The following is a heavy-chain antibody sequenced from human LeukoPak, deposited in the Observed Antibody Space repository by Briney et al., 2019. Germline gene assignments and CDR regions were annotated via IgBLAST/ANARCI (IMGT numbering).Heavy chain of an antibody. CDR1: GGSISSGGYY. J-gene: IGHJ5*02. CDR2: IYHSGST. D-gene: IGHD3-3*01. Sequence: SETLSLTCTVSGGSISSGGYYWSWIRQPPGKGLEWIGYIYHSGSTYYNPSLKSRVTIPVDRSKNQFSLKLSSVTAADTAVYYCARAREWKNWFDPWGQGTLVTVSS. CDR3: ARAREWKNWFDP. V-gene: IGHV4-30-2*01.